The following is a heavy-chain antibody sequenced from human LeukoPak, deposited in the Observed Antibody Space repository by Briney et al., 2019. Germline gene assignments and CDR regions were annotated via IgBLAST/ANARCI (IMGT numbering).Heavy chain of an antibody. V-gene: IGHV4-30-4*08. J-gene: IGHJ5*02. Sequence: SQTLSLTCTVSGGSISSGDYYWSWIRQPPGKGVEWIGYIYYSGSTYYNPSLKSRVTIAVDTSKNQFSLKLSSVTAADTAVYYCARSPKWAAAARDWFDPWGQGTLVTVSS. D-gene: IGHD6-13*01. CDR3: ARSPKWAAAARDWFDP. CDR1: GGSISSGDYY. CDR2: IYYSGST.